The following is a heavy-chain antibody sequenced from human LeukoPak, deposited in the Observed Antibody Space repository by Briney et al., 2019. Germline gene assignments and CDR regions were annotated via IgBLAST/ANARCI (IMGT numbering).Heavy chain of an antibody. V-gene: IGHV3-30*04. J-gene: IGHJ6*02. CDR2: ISYDGSNK. CDR1: GFTFSSYA. D-gene: IGHD4-17*01. CDR3: AREFNGDYVSGYYYGMDV. Sequence: PGGSLRLSCAASGFTFSSYAMHWVRQAPGKGLEWVAVISYDGSNKYYADSVKGRFTISRDNSKNTLYLQMNSLRAEDTAVYYCAREFNGDYVSGYYYGMDVWGQGTRSPSP.